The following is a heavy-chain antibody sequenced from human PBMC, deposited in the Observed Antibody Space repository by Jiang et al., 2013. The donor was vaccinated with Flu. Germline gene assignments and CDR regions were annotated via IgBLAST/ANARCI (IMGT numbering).Heavy chain of an antibody. CDR3: ARGSAAPFDY. V-gene: IGHV3-74*01. CDR2: INSDGSST. D-gene: IGHD6-13*01. J-gene: IGHJ4*02. CDR1: GFIFSDYW. Sequence: GLVQPGGSLRLSCAASGFIFSDYWMHWVRQAPGKGLAWVSRINSDGSSTTYADSVKGRFTISRDNAKNTLYLQMNSLRAEDTAVYYCARGSAAPFDYWGQGTLVPV.